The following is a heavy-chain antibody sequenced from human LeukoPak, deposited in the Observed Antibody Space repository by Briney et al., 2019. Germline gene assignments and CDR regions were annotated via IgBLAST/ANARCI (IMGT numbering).Heavy chain of an antibody. D-gene: IGHD6-19*01. Sequence: PGGSLRLSCAASGFSISPHGMDWVRQAPGKGLEWVASFSSSSSDIHYADSVKGRFTISRDNAKNSLHLQMNSLRAEDTAVYFCARERDCGRFSCGAYYFDFWGQGILVNVSS. CDR2: FSSSSSDI. J-gene: IGHJ4*02. CDR3: ARERDCGRFSCGAYYFDF. CDR1: GFSISPHG. V-gene: IGHV3-21*01.